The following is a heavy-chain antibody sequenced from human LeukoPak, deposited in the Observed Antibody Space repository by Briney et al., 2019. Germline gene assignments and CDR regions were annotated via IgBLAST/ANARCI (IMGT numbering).Heavy chain of an antibody. CDR2: IRYDGSNK. D-gene: IGHD2-2*01. Sequence: PGGSLRLSCAASGFTFSSYGMHWVRQAPGKGLEWVAFIRYDGSNKYYADSVKGRFTISRDNSKNTLYLQMNSLRAEDTAVYYCAKCHEQLVPADGAFDIWGQGTMVTVSS. CDR1: GFTFSSYG. J-gene: IGHJ3*02. CDR3: AKCHEQLVPADGAFDI. V-gene: IGHV3-30*02.